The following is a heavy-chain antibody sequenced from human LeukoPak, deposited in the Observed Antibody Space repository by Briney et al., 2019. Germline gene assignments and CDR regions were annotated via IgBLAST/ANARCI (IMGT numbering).Heavy chain of an antibody. J-gene: IGHJ3*02. CDR2: INHSGST. CDR3: ARQCSSTSCYPDAFDI. CDR1: GGSFSGYY. V-gene: IGHV4-34*01. D-gene: IGHD2-2*01. Sequence: SETLSLTCAVYGGSFSGYYWSWIRQPPGKGLEWIGEINHSGSTNYNPSLKSRVTISVDTSKNQFSLKLSSVTAADTAVYYCARQCSSTSCYPDAFDIWGRGTMVTVSS.